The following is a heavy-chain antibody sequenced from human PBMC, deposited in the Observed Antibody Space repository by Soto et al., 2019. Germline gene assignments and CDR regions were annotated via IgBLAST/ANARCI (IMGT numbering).Heavy chain of an antibody. V-gene: IGHV1-46*01. D-gene: IGHD2-15*01. CDR3: ARVRGGGSEYFFGN. Sequence: GASVKVSCKASGYTFTRYNVHWVRQAPGQGLEWMAIINPSGGTTYYVQKFEGRVTLTTDTSTSTVYMELSSLRSDDTAVYYSARVRGGGSEYFFGNRGQETRVSVAS. CDR1: GYTFTRYN. CDR2: INPSGGTT. J-gene: IGHJ4*02.